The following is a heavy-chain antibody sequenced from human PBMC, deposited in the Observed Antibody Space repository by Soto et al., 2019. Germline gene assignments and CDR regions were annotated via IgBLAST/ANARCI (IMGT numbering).Heavy chain of an antibody. D-gene: IGHD6-6*01. V-gene: IGHV4-39*07. CDR3: AGGIAARPLGY. Sequence: SETLSLTCTVSGGSISSSSYYWGWIRQPPGKGLEWIGSIYYSGSTYYNPSLKGRVTISVDRSKNQFSLKLSSVTAADTAVYYCAGGIAARPLGYWGQGTLVTVSS. CDR2: IYYSGST. CDR1: GGSISSSSYY. J-gene: IGHJ4*02.